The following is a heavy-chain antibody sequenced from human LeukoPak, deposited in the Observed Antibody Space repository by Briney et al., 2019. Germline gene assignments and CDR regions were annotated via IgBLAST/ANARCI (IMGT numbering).Heavy chain of an antibody. CDR2: IDPSDSYT. J-gene: IGHJ4*02. V-gene: IGHV5-10-1*01. CDR1: GXSFTSYW. Sequence: GESLKISFKGSGXSFTSYWISWVRQMPGKGVEWMGRIDPSDSYTNYSPSFQGHVTISADKSISTAYLQWSSLKASDTAMYYCARLRTDYYDSSGYFDYWGQGTLVTVSS. CDR3: ARLRTDYYDSSGYFDY. D-gene: IGHD3-22*01.